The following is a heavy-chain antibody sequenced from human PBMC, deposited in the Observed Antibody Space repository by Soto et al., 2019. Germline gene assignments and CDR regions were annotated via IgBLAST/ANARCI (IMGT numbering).Heavy chain of an antibody. CDR1: GGPFSSYA. Sequence: GASVKVSCKASGGPFSSYAISWVRQAPGQGLEWMGGIIPIFGTANYAQKFQGRVTITADESTSTAYMELSSLRSEDTAVYYWARVTEEQKSWFDPWGQGTLVTFSS. V-gene: IGHV1-69*13. J-gene: IGHJ5*02. CDR3: ARVTEEQKSWFDP. D-gene: IGHD1-26*01. CDR2: IIPIFGTA.